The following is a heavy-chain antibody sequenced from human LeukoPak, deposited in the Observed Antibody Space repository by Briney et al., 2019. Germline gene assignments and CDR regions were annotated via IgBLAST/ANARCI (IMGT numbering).Heavy chain of an antibody. CDR3: AREVEHILWFRESRNCFDY. J-gene: IGHJ4*02. Sequence: GASVKVSCKASGYTFTSYGISWVRQAPGQGIEWMGWISAYNGNTNYAQKLQGRVTMTTDTSTSTAYMELRSLRSDDTAVYYCAREVEHILWFRESRNCFDYWGQGTLVTVSS. V-gene: IGHV1-18*01. D-gene: IGHD3-10*01. CDR2: ISAYNGNT. CDR1: GYTFTSYG.